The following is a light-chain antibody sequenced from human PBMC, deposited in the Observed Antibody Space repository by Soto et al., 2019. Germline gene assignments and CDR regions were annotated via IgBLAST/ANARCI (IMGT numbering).Light chain of an antibody. CDR1: ESVYNS. CDR2: SAS. V-gene: IGKV3-15*01. Sequence: EQVMTQSPATLSVSPGERVTLSCRASESVYNSLAWFQQIPGQAPRLLIYSASTRASGIPARFTGSGSGTEFTLTISRLQSEDFAVYYCQQYSHWPPIPFGQGTRLEIK. CDR3: QQYSHWPPIP. J-gene: IGKJ5*01.